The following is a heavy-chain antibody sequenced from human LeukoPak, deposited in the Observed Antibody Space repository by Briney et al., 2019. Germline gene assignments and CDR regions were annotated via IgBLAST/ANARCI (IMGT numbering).Heavy chain of an antibody. CDR1: GGSISSSSYY. V-gene: IGHV4-39*01. CDR2: IYYSGST. J-gene: IGHJ3*02. CDR3: ARSGRGSSPILGVFDI. D-gene: IGHD6-13*01. Sequence: SETLSLTCTVSGGSISSSSYYWGWIRQPPGTGLEWIGSIYYSGSTYYNPSLKSRVTISVDTSKNQFSLKLSSVTAADTAVYYCARSGRGSSPILGVFDIWGQGTMVTVSS.